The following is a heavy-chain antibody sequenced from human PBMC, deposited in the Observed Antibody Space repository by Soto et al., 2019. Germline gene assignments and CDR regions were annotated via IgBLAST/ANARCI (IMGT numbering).Heavy chain of an antibody. V-gene: IGHV3-30-3*01. CDR3: AGGRGYFDY. CDR2: ISYDGSNE. Sequence: GGSLRLSCAASGFTLSSYAMNWVRQAPGKGLEWVALISYDGSNEYYADSVMGRFTISRDNSKNTLFLQMNSLKPEDTAVYYCAGGRGYFDYWGQGTLVTVSS. J-gene: IGHJ4*02. CDR1: GFTLSSYA. D-gene: IGHD3-16*01.